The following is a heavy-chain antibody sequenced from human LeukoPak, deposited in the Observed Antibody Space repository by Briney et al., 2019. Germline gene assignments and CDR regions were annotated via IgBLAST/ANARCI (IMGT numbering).Heavy chain of an antibody. CDR2: IRYDGSNK. Sequence: GGSLRLSCAAPGFTFSSYGMHWVRQAPGKGLEWVAFIRYDGSNKYYADSVKGRFTISRDNAKNSLYLQMNSLRAEDTAVYYCARFIAAPYYFDYWGRGTLVTVSS. J-gene: IGHJ4*02. CDR3: ARFIAAPYYFDY. CDR1: GFTFSSYG. D-gene: IGHD6-13*01. V-gene: IGHV3-30*02.